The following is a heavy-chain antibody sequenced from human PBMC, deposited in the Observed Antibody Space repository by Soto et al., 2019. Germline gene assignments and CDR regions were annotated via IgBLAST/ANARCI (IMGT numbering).Heavy chain of an antibody. Sequence: GESLKISCKGSGYSFTSYWISWVRQMPGKGLEWMGRIDPSDSYTNYSPSFQGHVTISADKSISTAYLQWSSLKASDTAMYYCAGVRRTVTTYDWFDPWGQGTLVTVSS. D-gene: IGHD4-4*01. V-gene: IGHV5-10-1*01. CDR1: GYSFTSYW. CDR3: AGVRRTVTTYDWFDP. J-gene: IGHJ5*02. CDR2: IDPSDSYT.